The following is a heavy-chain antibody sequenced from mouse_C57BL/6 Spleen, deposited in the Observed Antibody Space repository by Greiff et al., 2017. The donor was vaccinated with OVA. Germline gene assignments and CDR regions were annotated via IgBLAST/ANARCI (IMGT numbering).Heavy chain of an antibody. J-gene: IGHJ2*01. CDR2: INPSTGGT. D-gene: IGHD2-3*01. CDR1: GYSFTGYY. CDR3: ARGILDGYYFDY. Sequence: EVQLQQSGPELVKPGASVKISCKASGYSFTGYYMNWVKQSPEKSLEWIGEINPSTGGTTYNQKFKAKATLTVDKSSSTAYMQLKSLTSEDSAVYYCARGILDGYYFDYWGQGTTLTVSS. V-gene: IGHV1-42*01.